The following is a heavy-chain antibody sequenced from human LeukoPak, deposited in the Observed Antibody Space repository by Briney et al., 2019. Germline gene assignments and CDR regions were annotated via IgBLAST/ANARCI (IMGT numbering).Heavy chain of an antibody. CDR2: IYHSWGI. Sequence: PSETLSLTCAVSGSSITSDFFWGWIRQPPGKGLECIATIYHSWGIYFNPSLKSRVTISLDASKNQFSLTLTSLTAADTAIYYCARNVTAGFFDYWGQGILVTVSS. D-gene: IGHD1-1*01. CDR3: ARNVTAGFFDY. CDR1: GSSITSDFF. J-gene: IGHJ4*02. V-gene: IGHV4-38-2*01.